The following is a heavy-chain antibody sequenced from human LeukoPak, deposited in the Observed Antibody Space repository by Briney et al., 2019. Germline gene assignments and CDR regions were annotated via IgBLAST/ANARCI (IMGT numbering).Heavy chain of an antibody. CDR2: IWYDGGNK. CDR1: GFTFSSYG. D-gene: IGHD6-13*01. J-gene: IGHJ4*02. Sequence: GGSLRLSCAASGFTFSSYGMHWVRQAPGKGLEWVAVIWYDGGNKYYADSVKGRFTISRDNSKNTLYLQMNSLRAEDTAVYYCARAGYSSSWYYFDYWGQGTLVTVSS. CDR3: ARAGYSSSWYYFDY. V-gene: IGHV3-33*01.